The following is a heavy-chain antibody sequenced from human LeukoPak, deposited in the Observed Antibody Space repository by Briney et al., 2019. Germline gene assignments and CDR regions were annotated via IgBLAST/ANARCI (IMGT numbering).Heavy chain of an antibody. CDR3: AKGGGSPDV. CDR1: GGPISSNY. CDR2: IHYTGST. V-gene: IGHV4-59*01. D-gene: IGHD3-16*01. Sequence: SETLSLTCTVSGGPISSNYWSWSRQPPGKGLEYIGYIHYTGSTNYNPSLKSRVTIPVDTSKNQFSLKLTSVTAADTAVYHCAKGGGSPDVWGQGTTVTVSS. J-gene: IGHJ6*02.